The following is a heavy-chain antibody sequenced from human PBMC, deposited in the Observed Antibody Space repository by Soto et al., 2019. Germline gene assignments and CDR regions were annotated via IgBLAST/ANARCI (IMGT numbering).Heavy chain of an antibody. CDR1: GFTLSGYS. Sequence: EVQLVESGGGLVQPGGSLRLSCAASGFTLSGYSMSWVRQAPGKGLERVSYISSSSSTIYYADSVKGRFTISRDNAKNSLYLQMNSLRDEDTAVYYCARDYPGDSNRAGLDYWGQGTQVTVSS. J-gene: IGHJ4*02. CDR3: ARDYPGDSNRAGLDY. D-gene: IGHD3-22*01. CDR2: ISSSSSTI. V-gene: IGHV3-48*02.